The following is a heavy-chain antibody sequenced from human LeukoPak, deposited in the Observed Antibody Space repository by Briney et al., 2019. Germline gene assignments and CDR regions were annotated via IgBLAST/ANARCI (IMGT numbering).Heavy chain of an antibody. J-gene: IGHJ4*02. CDR1: VSTFTSSA. D-gene: IGHD3-22*01. Sequence: SVTVSFTSSVSTFTSSAMQWVRQARGQRLEWMGWIVVGSGNTTYAQKFQERVTITRDMSTSTAYMELSSLRSEDTGVYYCAAVLDDSSGYCSFLGYWGQGTLVTVSS. CDR2: IVVGSGNT. CDR3: AAVLDDSSGYCSFLGY. V-gene: IGHV1-58*02.